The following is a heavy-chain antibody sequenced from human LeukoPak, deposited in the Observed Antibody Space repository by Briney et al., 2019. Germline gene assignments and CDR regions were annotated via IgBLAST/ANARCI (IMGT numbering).Heavy chain of an antibody. D-gene: IGHD3-22*01. CDR1: GFTFDDYA. J-gene: IGHJ3*02. CDR3: AKDLGSSGHDAFDI. V-gene: IGHV3-9*01. CDR2: ISWNSGSI. Sequence: PGRSLRLSCAASGFTFDDYAMHWVRQAPGKGLEWVSGISWNSGSIGYADSVKGRFTISRDNAKNSLYLQMNSLRAEDTALYYCAKDLGSSGHDAFDIWGQGTMVTVSS.